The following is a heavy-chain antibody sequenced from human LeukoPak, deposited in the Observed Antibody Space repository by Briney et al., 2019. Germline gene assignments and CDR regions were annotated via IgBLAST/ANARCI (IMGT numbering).Heavy chain of an antibody. CDR3: ARDSGSYYYGSGSYPDAFDI. V-gene: IGHV1-18*01. CDR1: GYTFTSYG. D-gene: IGHD3-10*01. Sequence: ASVKVSCKASGYTFTSYGISWVRQAPGQGVEGMGWISAYNGKKNNEQTLKGRVTMTTDTSTSTAYMELRSLISHDTAVYYCARDSGSYYYGSGSYPDAFDIWGQGTMVTVSS. J-gene: IGHJ3*02. CDR2: ISAYNGKK.